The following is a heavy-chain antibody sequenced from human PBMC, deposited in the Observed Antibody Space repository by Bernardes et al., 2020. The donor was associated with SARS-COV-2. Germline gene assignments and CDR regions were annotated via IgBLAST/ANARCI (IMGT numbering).Heavy chain of an antibody. CDR3: ARHILWIGIVVPPGAFDI. J-gene: IGHJ3*02. V-gene: IGHV4-39*01. CDR1: GGSISSSSYY. D-gene: IGHD3-22*01. Sequence: SETLSLTCTVSGGSISSSSYYWGWIRQPPGKGLEWIGSIYYSGSTYYNPSLKSRVTISVDTSKNQFSLKLSSVTAADTAVYYCARHILWIGIVVPPGAFDIWGQGTMVTVSS. CDR2: IYYSGST.